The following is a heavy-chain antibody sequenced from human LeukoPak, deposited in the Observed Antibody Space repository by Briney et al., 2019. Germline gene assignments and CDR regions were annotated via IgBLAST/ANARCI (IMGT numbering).Heavy chain of an antibody. CDR2: ISAYNGNT. V-gene: IGHV1-18*01. CDR3: ARGTYYDFWSGHPISAFDY. D-gene: IGHD3-3*01. Sequence: ALVKVSCKASGYTFTSYGISWVRQAPGQGLEWMGWISAYNGNTNYAQKLQGRVTMTTDTSTSTAYMELRSLRSDDTAVYYCARGTYYDFWSGHPISAFDYWGQGTLVTVSS. CDR1: GYTFTSYG. J-gene: IGHJ4*02.